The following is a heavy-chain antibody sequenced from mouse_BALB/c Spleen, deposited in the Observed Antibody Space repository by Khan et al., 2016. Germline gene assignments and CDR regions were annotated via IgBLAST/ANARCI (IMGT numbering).Heavy chain of an antibody. Sequence: QIQLVQSGPELKKPGETVKISCKASGYTFTDYSMHWVKQAPGKGLKWMGWINTETGEPTYADDFKGRFAFSLETSASTAYLENNNLKNEDTATYCCARSTVVARNYYAMDYWGQGTSVTVSS. J-gene: IGHJ4*01. D-gene: IGHD1-1*01. CDR2: INTETGEP. V-gene: IGHV9-2-1*01. CDR1: GYTFTDYS. CDR3: ARSTVVARNYYAMDY.